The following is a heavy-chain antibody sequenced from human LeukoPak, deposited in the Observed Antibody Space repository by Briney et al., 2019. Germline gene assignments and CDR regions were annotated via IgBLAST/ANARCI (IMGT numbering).Heavy chain of an antibody. V-gene: IGHV3-33*01. CDR1: GFTFSSYG. CDR2: IWYDGSNK. Sequence: GRSLRLSCAASGFTFSSYGMQWVRQALGKGLDWVAGIWYDGSNKNYADSVKGRFTISRDNSKNTLFLQMDSLRAEDTAVYYCGRVYCGGNCYSPPLPDYWGQGTLVTVSA. J-gene: IGHJ4*02. CDR3: GRVYCGGNCYSPPLPDY. D-gene: IGHD2-21*02.